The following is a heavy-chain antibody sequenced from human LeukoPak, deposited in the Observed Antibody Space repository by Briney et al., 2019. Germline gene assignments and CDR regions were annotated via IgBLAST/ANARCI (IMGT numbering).Heavy chain of an antibody. D-gene: IGHD6-19*01. CDR3: ARKGAVAGGEFDY. CDR1: GGSISSYY. J-gene: IGHJ4*02. V-gene: IGHV4-59*12. Sequence: SETLSLTCTVSGGSISSYYWSWIRQPPGKGLEWIGYIYYSGSTNYNPSLKSRVTISVDTSKNQFSLKLNSVTAADTAVYYCARKGAVAGGEFDYWGQGTLVTVSS. CDR2: IYYSGST.